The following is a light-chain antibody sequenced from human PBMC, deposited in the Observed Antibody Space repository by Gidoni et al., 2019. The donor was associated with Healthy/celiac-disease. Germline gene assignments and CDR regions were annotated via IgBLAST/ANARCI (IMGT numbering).Light chain of an antibody. Sequence: DVVMTQSPLSLPVTLGQPASISCRSSQSLVHSDGNTYLNWFQQRPGQSPRRLIYKVSNRDSGVPDRFSGSGSGTDFTLKISRVEAEDVGVYYCMQGTHWPLTFGGATKVEIK. V-gene: IGKV2-30*02. J-gene: IGKJ4*01. CDR1: QSLVHSDGNTY. CDR2: KVS. CDR3: MQGTHWPLT.